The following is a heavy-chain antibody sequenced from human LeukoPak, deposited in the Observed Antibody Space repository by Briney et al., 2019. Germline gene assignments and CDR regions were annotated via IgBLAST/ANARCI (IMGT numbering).Heavy chain of an antibody. V-gene: IGHV3-30*03. Sequence: GGSLRLSCAASGFTFSSYGMHWVRQAPGKGLEWVAVISYDGSNKYYADSVKGRFTISRDNSKNTLYLQMNSLRAEDTAVYYCARGRKDSSSWSFDYWGQGTLVTVSS. J-gene: IGHJ4*02. CDR2: ISYDGSNK. CDR3: ARGRKDSSSWSFDY. CDR1: GFTFSSYG. D-gene: IGHD6-13*01.